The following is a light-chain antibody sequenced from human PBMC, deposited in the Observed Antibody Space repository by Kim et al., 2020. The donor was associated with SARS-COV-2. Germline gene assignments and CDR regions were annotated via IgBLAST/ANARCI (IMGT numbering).Light chain of an antibody. CDR1: QSVSSN. CDR3: QIYNNWPLT. Sequence: VSPGHRPPLSRRASQSVSSNLAWSQQKPRLGPRLLIYGPSTRATGIPARFSGSGSGTEFTLPISSLQSEDFAVYYCQIYNNWPLTFGGGTKV. J-gene: IGKJ4*01. CDR2: GPS. V-gene: IGKV3-15*01.